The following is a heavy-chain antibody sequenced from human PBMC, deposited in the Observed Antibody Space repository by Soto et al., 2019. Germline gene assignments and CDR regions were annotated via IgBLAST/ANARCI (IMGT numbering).Heavy chain of an antibody. CDR1: GFIFTGHW. CDR2: INNDGGAT. J-gene: IGHJ5*02. CDR3: GTVFDL. V-gene: IGHV3-74*01. Sequence: EEQVVESGGGLVQPGGSLRLSCAASGFIFTGHWMHWVRQGPGKGLDWVSGINNDGGATFYADSVKGRFTISRDNSNNMVYLQMHSLGAEDSAVYYCGTVFDLWGHGTQVTVSS. D-gene: IGHD4-4*01.